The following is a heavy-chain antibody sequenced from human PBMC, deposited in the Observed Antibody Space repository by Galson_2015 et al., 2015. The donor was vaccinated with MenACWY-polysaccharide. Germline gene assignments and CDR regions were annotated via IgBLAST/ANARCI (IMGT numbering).Heavy chain of an antibody. J-gene: IGHJ4*02. CDR1: GFSLRTSGVA. CDR3: AHLTASNVYSYDY. Sequence: PALVKPTQTLTLPCTFSGFSLRTSGVAVGWIRQPPGEALDWLAHIYWNDDKYYSTFLKNRLTITKDTSKNQVVLTMTNMDPVDTATYYGAHLTASNVYSYDYWGQGTLVTVSS. D-gene: IGHD2-2*01. CDR2: IYWNDDK. V-gene: IGHV2-5*01.